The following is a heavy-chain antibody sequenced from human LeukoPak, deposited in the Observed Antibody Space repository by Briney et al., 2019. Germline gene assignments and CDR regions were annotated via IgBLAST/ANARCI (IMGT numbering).Heavy chain of an antibody. CDR3: ARDHYYGSGSYYNRGLDY. CDR1: GFTFSSYS. CDR2: ISSSSSTI. J-gene: IGHJ4*02. V-gene: IGHV3-48*04. Sequence: GGSLRLSCAASGFTFSSYSMNWVRQAPGKGLEWVSYISSSSSTIYYADSVKGRFTISRDNAKNSLYLQMNSLRAEDTAVYYCARDHYYGSGSYYNRGLDYWGQGTLVTVSS. D-gene: IGHD3-10*01.